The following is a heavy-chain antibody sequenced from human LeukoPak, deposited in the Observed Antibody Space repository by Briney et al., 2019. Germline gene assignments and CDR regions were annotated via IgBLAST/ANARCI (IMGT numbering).Heavy chain of an antibody. Sequence: SGGSLRLSCAASGFTFSDYYMSWLRQAPGKGLEWVSYISSTGSTIYYADSVKGRFTISRDNAKNSLYLQMNSLRAEDTAVYYCARGPFWSGYYDDWGQGTLVTVSS. J-gene: IGHJ4*02. CDR2: ISSTGSTI. D-gene: IGHD3-3*01. CDR1: GFTFSDYY. V-gene: IGHV3-11*01. CDR3: ARGPFWSGYYDD.